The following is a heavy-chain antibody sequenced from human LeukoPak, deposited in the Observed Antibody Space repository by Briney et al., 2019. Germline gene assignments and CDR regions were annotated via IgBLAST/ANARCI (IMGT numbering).Heavy chain of an antibody. CDR2: IYSSGTT. D-gene: IGHD3-9*01. V-gene: IGHV4-59*08. CDR3: ARLASDSDILTGSDY. Sequence: SETLSLTCTVSGGSISGYYWSWVRQPPGKGLEWIGYIYSSGTTRYNPSLKSRVTMSVNTSKNQFSLNLNSVIAADTAVYYCARLASDSDILTGSDYWGQGTLVTVSS. J-gene: IGHJ4*02. CDR1: GGSISGYY.